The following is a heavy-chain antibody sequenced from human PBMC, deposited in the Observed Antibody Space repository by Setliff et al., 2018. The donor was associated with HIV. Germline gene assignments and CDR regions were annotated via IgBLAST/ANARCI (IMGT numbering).Heavy chain of an antibody. V-gene: IGHV4-39*07. J-gene: IGHJ4*02. D-gene: IGHD6-6*01. CDR2: IYHSGST. CDR1: GGSITSGGYY. CDR3: ARAGSAAASPLDY. Sequence: SETLSLTCTVSGGSITSGGYYWSWIRQHPGKGLEWIGSIYHSGSTYYNPSLKSRVTISIDTSKNQFSLKLTSVTAADTAVYYCARAGSAAASPLDYWGQGTLVTVSS.